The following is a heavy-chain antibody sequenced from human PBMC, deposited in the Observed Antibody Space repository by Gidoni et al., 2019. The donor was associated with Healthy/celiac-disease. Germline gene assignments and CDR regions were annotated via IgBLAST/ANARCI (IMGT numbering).Heavy chain of an antibody. V-gene: IGHV4-34*01. CDR1: GSSFSGSS. CDR2: INDSGTT. Sequence: QAQLPLRSAGLLHPPATLSLTCAVYGSSFSGSSLSWIRQPPGKGLELIGEINDSGTTNYNPSHKRRVTITVDTSKNQFSMKLSSVTAAETALYYGARSLHGSWYHRYYYYYCMDVWGKGTTVTVSS. J-gene: IGHJ6*03. D-gene: IGHD6-13*01. CDR3: ARSLHGSWYHRYYYYYCMDV.